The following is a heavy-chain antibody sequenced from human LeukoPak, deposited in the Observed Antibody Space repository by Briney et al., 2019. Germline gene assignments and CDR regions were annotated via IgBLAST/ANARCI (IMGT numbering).Heavy chain of an antibody. D-gene: IGHD4-17*01. CDR2: ISWNSGTI. CDR3: ARERMVGYGDYVWYGDFDY. Sequence: GGSLRLSCTASGFTFDDYAMHWARQAPGKGLEWVSGISWNSGTIEYAASVKGRFTISRDNAKNSLYLQMNSLRAEDTAVYYCARERMVGYGDYVWYGDFDYWGQGTLVTVSS. J-gene: IGHJ4*02. CDR1: GFTFDDYA. V-gene: IGHV3-9*01.